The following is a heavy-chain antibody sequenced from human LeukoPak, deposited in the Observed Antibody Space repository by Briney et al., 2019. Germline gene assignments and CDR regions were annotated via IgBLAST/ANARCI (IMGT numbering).Heavy chain of an antibody. CDR2: IYYSGST. CDR1: GGSISSSSYY. V-gene: IGHV4-39*07. J-gene: IGHJ4*02. D-gene: IGHD6-25*01. CDR3: ARTRIAAYYFDY. Sequence: SGTLSLTCTVSGGSISSSSYYWGWIRQPPGKGLEWIGSIYYSGSTYYNPSLKSRVTISVDTSKNQFSLKLSSVTAADTAVYYCARTRIAAYYFDYWGQGTLVTVSS.